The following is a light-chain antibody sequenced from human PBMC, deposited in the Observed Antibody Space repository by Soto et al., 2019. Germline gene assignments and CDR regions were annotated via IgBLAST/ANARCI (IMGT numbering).Light chain of an antibody. Sequence: DIQMTQSPPSLAASVGDRVTITCQASQDLTNYFNWYQQKPGEGPKLLIYDTITLEEGVPSRFSGGGSGTDFTFTINGLQPEDAAIYSCQQYVNLPYTVGQGTKLEIK. J-gene: IGKJ2*01. CDR1: QDLTNY. CDR2: DTI. V-gene: IGKV1-33*01. CDR3: QQYVNLPYT.